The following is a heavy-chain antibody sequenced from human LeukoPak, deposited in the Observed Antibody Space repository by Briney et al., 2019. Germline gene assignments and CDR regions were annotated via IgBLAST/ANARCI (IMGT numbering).Heavy chain of an antibody. CDR2: ISSNGGST. CDR1: GFSFSTYA. V-gene: IGHV3-64*01. CDR3: ARDSDGDGYNDYFDS. D-gene: IGHD5-24*01. Sequence: GGSLRLSCAASGFSFSTYAMHWVRQAPGKGLEYVSAISSNGGSTYYANSVKGRFTISRDNSKKMLFLQMGSLRAEDMAVYYCARDSDGDGYNDYFDSWGQGTLVTVSS. J-gene: IGHJ4*02.